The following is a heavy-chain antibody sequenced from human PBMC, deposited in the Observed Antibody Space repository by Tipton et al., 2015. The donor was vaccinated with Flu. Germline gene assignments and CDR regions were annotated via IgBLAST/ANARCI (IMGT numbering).Heavy chain of an antibody. CDR1: GSSFSSYW. CDR2: IYPDESDT. V-gene: IGHV5-51*01. D-gene: IGHD2-21*02. Sequence: QLVQSGAEVKKPGESLKISCKGSGSSFSSYWNAWVRQMPGKGLAWMGIIYPDESDTKYSPPFQGHVTFSADKSVTTAYLQWSSLKASDTAIYFWVRQNCGGDCYPDYWGQGTLVTVSS. J-gene: IGHJ4*02. CDR3: VRQNCGGDCYPDY.